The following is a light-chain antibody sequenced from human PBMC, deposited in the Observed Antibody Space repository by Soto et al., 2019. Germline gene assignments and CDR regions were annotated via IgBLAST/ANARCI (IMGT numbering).Light chain of an antibody. CDR1: QSVSSSY. V-gene: IGKV3-20*01. Sequence: EIVMTQSPGTLSLSPGERATLSCRASQSVSSSYLAWYRQTPGQARRLLIYGASSRAAGIPNRFSGSGSGTGYNLTISRLEPEDFAVYYCQQYGSSPLFTFCPGTSVDIK. CDR3: QQYGSSPLFT. J-gene: IGKJ3*01. CDR2: GAS.